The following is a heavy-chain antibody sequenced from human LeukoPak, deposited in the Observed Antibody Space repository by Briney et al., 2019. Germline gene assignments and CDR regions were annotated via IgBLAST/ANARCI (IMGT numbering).Heavy chain of an antibody. V-gene: IGHV1-46*01. D-gene: IGHD4-23*01. J-gene: IGHJ4*02. Sequence: ASVKVSFKASGYTFTSYYMHWVRQAPGQGLEWMGIINPSGGSTSYAQKFQGRVTMTRDTSTSTVYMELSSLRSEDTAVYYCARDHYGGNPPHYWGQGTLVTVSS. CDR2: INPSGGST. CDR1: GYTFTSYY. CDR3: ARDHYGGNPPHY.